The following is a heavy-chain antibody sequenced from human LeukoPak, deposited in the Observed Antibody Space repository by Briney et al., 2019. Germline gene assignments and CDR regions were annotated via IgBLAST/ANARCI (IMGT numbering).Heavy chain of an antibody. J-gene: IGHJ3*02. CDR3: AKSESKLERRGANAFDI. CDR1: GFTFSSYA. V-gene: IGHV3-23*01. CDR2: ISGSGGST. Sequence: GGSLRLSCAASGFTFSSYAMSWVRQAPGKGLEWVSAISGSGGSTYYADSVKGRFTISRDNSKNTLYLQMNSLRAEDTAVYYCAKSESKLERRGANAFDIWGQGTMVTVSS. D-gene: IGHD1-1*01.